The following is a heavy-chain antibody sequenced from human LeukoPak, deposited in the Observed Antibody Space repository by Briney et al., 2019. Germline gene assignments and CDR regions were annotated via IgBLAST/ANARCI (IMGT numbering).Heavy chain of an antibody. J-gene: IGHJ6*02. Sequence: PGGSLRLSCAASGFTFSSYGMHWVRQAPGKGLEWVAFIRYDGSNKYYADSVKGRFTISRDNSKNTLYLQMNSLRAEDTAVYYCAKAVPYCSSTSCSHPYYYYYGMDVWGQGTTVTVSS. CDR2: IRYDGSNK. V-gene: IGHV3-30*02. CDR3: AKAVPYCSSTSCSHPYYYYYGMDV. D-gene: IGHD2-2*01. CDR1: GFTFSSYG.